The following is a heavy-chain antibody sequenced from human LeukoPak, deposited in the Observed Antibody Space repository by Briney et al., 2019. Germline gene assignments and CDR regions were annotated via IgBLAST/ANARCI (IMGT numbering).Heavy chain of an antibody. CDR1: GFSFSSYW. CDR3: AKTTWPAYFDY. CDR2: INSDGSST. Sequence: GGSLRLSCAASGFSFSSYWMHWVRQAPGKGLVWVSRINSDGSSTSYADSVKGRFTISRDNAKNTLYLQMNSLRAEDTAVYYCAKTTWPAYFDYWGQGTLVTVSS. J-gene: IGHJ4*02. D-gene: IGHD4-17*01. V-gene: IGHV3-74*01.